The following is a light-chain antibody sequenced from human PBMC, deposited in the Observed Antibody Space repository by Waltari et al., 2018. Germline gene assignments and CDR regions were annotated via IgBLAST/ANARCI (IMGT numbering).Light chain of an antibody. CDR1: QNINSW. J-gene: IGKJ2*01. Sequence: DLQMTQSPSTLSASVGDRVTITCRASQNINSWLAWYQQKPGEAPKLLIHKASNLQSGVPSRFSGSGSGTDFTLTISSLQPDDSATYFCQQYNSYATFGQGTNLEIK. CDR2: KAS. CDR3: QQYNSYAT. V-gene: IGKV1-5*03.